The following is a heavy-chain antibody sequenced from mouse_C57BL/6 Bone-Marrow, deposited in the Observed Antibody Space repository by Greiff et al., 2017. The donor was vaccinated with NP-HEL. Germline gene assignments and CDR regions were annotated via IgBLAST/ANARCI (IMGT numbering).Heavy chain of an antibody. CDR2: ILPGSGST. J-gene: IGHJ2*01. D-gene: IGHD2-5*01. CDR1: GYTFTGYW. CDR3: ARFSNYVYFDY. Sequence: VQLQQSGAELMKPGASVKLSCKATGYTFTGYWIEWVKQRPGHGLEWIGEILPGSGSTNYNKKFKGKATFTADTSSNTAYMQLSSRTTEDSAIYYCARFSNYVYFDYWGQGTTLTVSS. V-gene: IGHV1-9*01.